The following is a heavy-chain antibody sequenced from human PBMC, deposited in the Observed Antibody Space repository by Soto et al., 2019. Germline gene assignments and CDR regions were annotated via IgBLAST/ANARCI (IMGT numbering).Heavy chain of an antibody. D-gene: IGHD3-22*01. CDR2: IYYSGST. V-gene: IGHV4-31*03. CDR3: ARDRYYYDQSDAFDI. CDR1: GGSISSGGYY. J-gene: IGHJ3*02. Sequence: PSEILSLTCTVSGGSISSGGYYWSWIRQHPGKGLEWIGYIYYSGSTYYNPSLKSRVTISVDTSKNQFSLKLSSVTAADTAVYYCARDRYYYDQSDAFDIWGQGTMVTVSS.